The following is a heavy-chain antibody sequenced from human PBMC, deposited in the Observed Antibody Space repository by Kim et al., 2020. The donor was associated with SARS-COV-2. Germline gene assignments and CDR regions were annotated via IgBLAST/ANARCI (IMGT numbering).Heavy chain of an antibody. V-gene: IGHV3-30*04. CDR3: AKKARPPSRLDY. D-gene: IGHD6-25*01. Sequence: GGSLRLSCVASGFTFSSYAMHWVRQAPGRGLEWVATISSEGSRNFYVDSVKGRFTISRDNSKNTLYMHMNSLRAEDTALYYCAKKARPPSRLDYWGQGT. J-gene: IGHJ4*02. CDR1: GFTFSSYA. CDR2: ISSEGSRN.